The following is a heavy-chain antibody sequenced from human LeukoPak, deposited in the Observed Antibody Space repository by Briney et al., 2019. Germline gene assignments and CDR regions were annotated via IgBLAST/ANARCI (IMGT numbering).Heavy chain of an antibody. CDR1: GGSISSYF. D-gene: IGHD5-18*01. J-gene: IGHJ4*02. CDR2: IYPSGST. CDR3: ARLGYTYGYAFDA. V-gene: IGHV4-4*07. Sequence: PSETLSLTCSVSGGSISSYFWSWIRQPAGKGLGWIGRIYPSGSTNYNPSLKSRVTMSLDTSKSQFSLKLSSVIAADTAVYYCARLGYTYGYAFDAWGQGTLVTVSS.